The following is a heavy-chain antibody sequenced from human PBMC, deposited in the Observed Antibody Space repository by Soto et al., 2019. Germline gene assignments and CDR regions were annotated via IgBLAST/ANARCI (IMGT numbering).Heavy chain of an antibody. J-gene: IGHJ4*02. V-gene: IGHV3-23*01. CDR1: GFTFSSYA. CDR3: ARRGSGSYYDY. CDR2: ISGSGDST. D-gene: IGHD1-26*01. Sequence: EVQLLESGGGLVQPGGSLRLSCAASGFTFSSYAMRWVRQAPGKGLEWVSAISGSGDSTYYADSVKGRFTTSRDNSKHTLYLQMNILRAEDTAVYYCARRGSGSYYDYWGQGTLVTVSS.